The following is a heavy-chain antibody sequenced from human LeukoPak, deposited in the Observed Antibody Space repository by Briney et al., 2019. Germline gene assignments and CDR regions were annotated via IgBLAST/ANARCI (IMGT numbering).Heavy chain of an antibody. CDR1: GITFSSYA. CDR2: IWYDGSNK. V-gene: IGHV3-33*08. J-gene: IGHJ3*02. D-gene: IGHD3-22*01. CDR3: AREPHYYDSSGYYYTLAFDI. Sequence: HPGGSLRLSCAASGITFSSYAMHWVRQAPGKGLEWVAVIWYDGSNKYYADSVKGRFTISRDNSKNTLYLQMNSLRAEDTAVYYCAREPHYYDSSGYYYTLAFDIWGQGTMVTVSS.